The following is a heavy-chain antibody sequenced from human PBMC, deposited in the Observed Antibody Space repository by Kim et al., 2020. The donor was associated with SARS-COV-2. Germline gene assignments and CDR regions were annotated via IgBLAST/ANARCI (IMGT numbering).Heavy chain of an antibody. J-gene: IGHJ4*02. CDR3: AKEVTTLTIPESDY. D-gene: IGHD4-17*01. Sequence: GGSLRLSCAASGFTFSSYGMHWVRQAPGKGLEWVAVISYDGSNKYYADSVKGRFTISRDNSKNTLYLQMNSLRAEDTAVYYCAKEVTTLTIPESDYWGQGTLVTVSS. CDR1: GFTFSSYG. V-gene: IGHV3-30*18. CDR2: ISYDGSNK.